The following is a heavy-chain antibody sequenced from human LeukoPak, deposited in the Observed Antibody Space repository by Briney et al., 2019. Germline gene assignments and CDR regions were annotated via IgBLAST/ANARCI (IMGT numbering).Heavy chain of an antibody. CDR2: IIPIFGTA. CDR1: GGTFSSYA. V-gene: IGHV1-69*13. J-gene: IGHJ4*02. D-gene: IGHD3-10*01. CDR3: ARIMVRGVIMGGD. Sequence: SVKVSCKASGGTFSSYAISWVRQAPGQGLEWMGGIIPIFGTANYAQKFQGRVTITADESTSTAYMELSSLRSEDTAVYYCARIMVRGVIMGGDWGQGTLVTVSS.